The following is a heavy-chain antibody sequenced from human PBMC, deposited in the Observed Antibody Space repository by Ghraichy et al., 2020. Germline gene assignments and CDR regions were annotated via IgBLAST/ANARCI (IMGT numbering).Heavy chain of an antibody. J-gene: IGHJ4*02. D-gene: IGHD3-22*01. CDR1: GFTFSSHW. V-gene: IGHV3-7*01. CDR3: ARAGEYYHDSSGYYTY. Sequence: GGSLRLSCAASGFTFSSHWMSWVRQAPGKGLEWVANIKQDESEKYYVDSVKGRFTISRDNAKNSLYLQMNSLRVEDTAVYYCARAGEYYHDSSGYYTYWGQGTLVTVSS. CDR2: IKQDESEK.